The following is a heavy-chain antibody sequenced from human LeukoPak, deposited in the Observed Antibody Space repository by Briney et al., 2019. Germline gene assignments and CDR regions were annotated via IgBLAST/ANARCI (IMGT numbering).Heavy chain of an antibody. V-gene: IGHV1-8*03. Sequence: GASVKVSCKASGYTFTSYDINWVRQATGQGLDWMGWMNPNSGNTGYAQKFQGRVTITRNTSISTAYMELSSLRSEDTAVYYCARTVGYYYDSSGYPTYYYYYYMDVWGKGTTVTVSS. CDR1: GYTFTSYD. J-gene: IGHJ6*03. CDR3: ARTVGYYYDSSGYPTYYYYYYMDV. D-gene: IGHD3-22*01. CDR2: MNPNSGNT.